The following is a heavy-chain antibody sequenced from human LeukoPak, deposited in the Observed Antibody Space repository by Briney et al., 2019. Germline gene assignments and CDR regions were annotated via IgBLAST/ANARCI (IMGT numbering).Heavy chain of an antibody. CDR2: TYYRSKWYN. D-gene: IGHD3-3*01. CDR1: GDSVSSNSAA. J-gene: IGHJ4*02. V-gene: IGHV6-1*01. Sequence: SQTLSLTCAISGDSVSSNSAAWNWNRQSPSRGLVWLGWTYYRSKWYNDYAVSVKSRITINPDTSKNQFSLKLSSVTAADTAVYYCARGGWPHITIFGVVFDYWGQGTLVTVSS. CDR3: ARGGWPHITIFGVVFDY.